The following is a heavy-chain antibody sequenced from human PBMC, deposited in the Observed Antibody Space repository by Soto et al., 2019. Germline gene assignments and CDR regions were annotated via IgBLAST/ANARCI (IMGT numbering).Heavy chain of an antibody. Sequence: QVQLQQWGAGLLKPSETLSLTCAVYGGSFSGYYWSWIRQPPGKGLEWIGEINHSGSTNYNPSLKSRVTISVDTSKNQFSLQLSSVTAADTAVYYGARGRFPLMVRGIGNWFDPWGQGTLVTVSS. CDR1: GGSFSGYY. J-gene: IGHJ5*02. CDR3: ARGRFPLMVRGIGNWFDP. V-gene: IGHV4-34*01. CDR2: INHSGST. D-gene: IGHD3-10*01.